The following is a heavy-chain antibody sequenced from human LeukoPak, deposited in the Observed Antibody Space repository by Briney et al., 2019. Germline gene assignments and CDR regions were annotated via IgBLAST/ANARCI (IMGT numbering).Heavy chain of an antibody. CDR1: GGSISSSSYY. V-gene: IGHV4-61*01. J-gene: IGHJ3*02. D-gene: IGHD3-22*01. CDR3: ARDPWLGDAFDI. Sequence: SETLSLTCTVSGGSISSSSYYWGWIRQPPGKGLEWIGYIYYSGSTNYNPSLKSRVTISVDTSKNQFSLKLSSVTAADTAVYYCARDPWLGDAFDIWGQGTMVTVSS. CDR2: IYYSGST.